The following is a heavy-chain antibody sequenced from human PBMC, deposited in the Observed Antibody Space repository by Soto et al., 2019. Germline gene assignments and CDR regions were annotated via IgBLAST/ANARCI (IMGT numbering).Heavy chain of an antibody. CDR2: ITGAGGST. D-gene: IGHD4-4*01. J-gene: IGHJ6*02. Sequence: SGGSLRLSCAASGFTFDNYGMSWGRQAPGKGLEWIGAITGAGGSTYSADSVKGRFTISRDNSKKTVYLQVDSLRVEDTAVYYCAKGHSDSFGNYDYFGMDVWGQGTTVTVSS. CDR3: AKGHSDSFGNYDYFGMDV. CDR1: GFTFDNYG. V-gene: IGHV3-23*01.